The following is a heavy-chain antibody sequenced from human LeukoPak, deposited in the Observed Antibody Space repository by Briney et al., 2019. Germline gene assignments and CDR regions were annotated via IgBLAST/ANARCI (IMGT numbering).Heavy chain of an antibody. Sequence: VASVKVSCKASGYTFTGYYMHWVRQAPGQGLEWMGWINPNRGGTNYAQKFQGRVTMTRDTSISTAYMELSRLRSDDTAVYYCARGIAARRGDYWGQGTLVTVSS. CDR2: INPNRGGT. D-gene: IGHD6-6*01. J-gene: IGHJ4*02. CDR3: ARGIAARRGDY. CDR1: GYTFTGYY. V-gene: IGHV1-2*02.